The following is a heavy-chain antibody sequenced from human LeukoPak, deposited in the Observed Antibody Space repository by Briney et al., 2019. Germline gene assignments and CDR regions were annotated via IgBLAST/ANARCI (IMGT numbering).Heavy chain of an antibody. V-gene: IGHV4-30-4*07. D-gene: IGHD3-10*01. CDR3: ARDLDYYGSGSYYN. CDR1: GGSISSGGYS. Sequence: PSETLSLTCAVSGGSISSGGYSWSWIRQPPGKGLEWIGYIYYSGSTYYNPSLKSRVTISVDTSKNQFSLKLSSVTAADTAVYYCARDLDYYGSGSYYNWGQGTLVTVSS. J-gene: IGHJ4*02. CDR2: IYYSGST.